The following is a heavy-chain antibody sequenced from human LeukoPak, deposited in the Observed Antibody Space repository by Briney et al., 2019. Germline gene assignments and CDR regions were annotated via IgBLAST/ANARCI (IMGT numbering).Heavy chain of an antibody. D-gene: IGHD7-27*01. V-gene: IGHV3-53*04. CDR2: IYSGGST. CDR3: AKGPPGNWFDP. CDR1: GGSISSYY. Sequence: PSETLSLTCTVSGGSISSYYWSWVRQAPGKGLEWVSVIYSGGSTYYADSVKGRFTISRHNSKNTLYLQMNSLRAEDTAVYYCAKGPPGNWFDPWGQGTLVTVSS. J-gene: IGHJ5*02.